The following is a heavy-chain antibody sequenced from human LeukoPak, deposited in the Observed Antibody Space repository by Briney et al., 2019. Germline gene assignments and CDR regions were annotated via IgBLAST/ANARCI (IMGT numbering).Heavy chain of an antibody. J-gene: IGHJ6*02. CDR1: GSTFKNYA. V-gene: IGHV3-30*04. Sequence: PGGSLRLSCAASGSTFKNYAIHWVRQAPGKGLEWVCVISHDGSKRYYADSVKGRFIVSRDSSKNTLDLQMDSLRVEDTAIYYCARVSLWFGELFPDDPFADVWGQGTTVIVSS. D-gene: IGHD3-10*01. CDR2: ISHDGSKR. CDR3: ARVSLWFGELFPDDPFADV.